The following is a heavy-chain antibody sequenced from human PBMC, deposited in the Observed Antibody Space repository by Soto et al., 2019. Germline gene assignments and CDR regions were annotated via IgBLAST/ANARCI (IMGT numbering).Heavy chain of an antibody. V-gene: IGHV3-23*01. CDR1: GFTFSSYA. J-gene: IGHJ3*02. CDR2: ISGSGGST. CDR3: AKRFGDAFDI. D-gene: IGHD3-10*01. Sequence: GGSLRLSRAASGFTFSSYAMSWVRQAPGKGLEWVSAISGSGGSTYYADSVKGRFTSSRDNSKNTLYLQMNSLTAEDTAVDYGAKRFGDAFDIWGQGTMVTVAS.